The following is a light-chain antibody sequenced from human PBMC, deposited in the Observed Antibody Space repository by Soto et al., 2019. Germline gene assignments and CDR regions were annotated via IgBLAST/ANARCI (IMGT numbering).Light chain of an antibody. J-gene: IGKJ5*01. CDR1: QGVRSW. V-gene: IGKV1-12*01. Sequence: DIQLTQSPSSVSASVGDRVIITCRASQGVRSWLAWYQQRPGKAPKLLISAASTLQDGVPSRFSGSGSGTDFTLTISSLRPEDSATYYCQQANNFPITFGQGTRLDIK. CDR3: QQANNFPIT. CDR2: AAS.